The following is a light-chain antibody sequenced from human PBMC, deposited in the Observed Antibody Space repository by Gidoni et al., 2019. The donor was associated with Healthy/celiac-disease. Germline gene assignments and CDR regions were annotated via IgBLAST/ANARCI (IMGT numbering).Light chain of an antibody. J-gene: IGKJ2*01. CDR2: WAS. CDR1: QSVLYSSNNKNY. Sequence: DIVMTQSPDSLDVSLGERATINCKSSQSVLYSSNNKNYLAWYQQKPGQPPKLLIYWASARESGVPERFSGRGSGTDFTLPISSLQAEDVAVYYCQQYYSTPPYTFGQGTKLEIK. CDR3: QQYYSTPPYT. V-gene: IGKV4-1*01.